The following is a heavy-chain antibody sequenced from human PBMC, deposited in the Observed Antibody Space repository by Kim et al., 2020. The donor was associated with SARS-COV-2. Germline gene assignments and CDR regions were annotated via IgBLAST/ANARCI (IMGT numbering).Heavy chain of an antibody. D-gene: IGHD3-10*01. J-gene: IGHJ4*02. CDR2: INHSGST. CDR3: ARDGTDYYYGSGSYYRAEYYFDY. CDR1: GGSFSGYY. V-gene: IGHV4-34*01. Sequence: SETLSLTCAVYGGSFSGYYWSWIRQPPGKGLEWIGEINHSGSTNYNPSLKSRVTISVDTSKNQFSLKLSSVTAADTAVYYCARDGTDYYYGSGSYYRAEYYFDYWGQGTLVTVSS.